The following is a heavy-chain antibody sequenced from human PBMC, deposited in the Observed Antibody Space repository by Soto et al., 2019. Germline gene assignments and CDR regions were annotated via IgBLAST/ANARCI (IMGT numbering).Heavy chain of an antibody. CDR2: ISYDGSNK. CDR3: SKDEYYYFDY. J-gene: IGHJ4*02. CDR1: GFTFSSYG. V-gene: IGHV3-30*18. D-gene: IGHD2-2*01. Sequence: QVQLVESGGDVVQPGRSLRLSCAASGFTFSSYGMHWVRQAPGKGLEWVAVISYDGSNKYYADSVKGRFTISRDNSKNTLYLQMNSLRAEDTAVYYCSKDEYYYFDYWGQGTLVTVSS.